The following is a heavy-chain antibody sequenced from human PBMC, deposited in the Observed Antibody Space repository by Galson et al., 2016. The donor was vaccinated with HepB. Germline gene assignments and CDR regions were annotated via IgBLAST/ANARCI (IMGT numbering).Heavy chain of an antibody. D-gene: IGHD1-1*01. CDR3: ARDLNWKLFDY. V-gene: IGHV3-74*01. J-gene: IGHJ4*02. CDR2: INPDGIGIRT. Sequence: SLRLSCAASGFSFSNYVTRWVRQAPGKGLVWVSRINPDGIGIRTLYADFVKGRFTISRDNAKNTLYLEMSSLRAEDTGVYYCARDLNWKLFDYWGQGSLVAVSS. CDR1: GFSFSNYV.